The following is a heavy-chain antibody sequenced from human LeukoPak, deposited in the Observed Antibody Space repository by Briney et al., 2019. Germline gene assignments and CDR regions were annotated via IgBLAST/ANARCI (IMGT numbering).Heavy chain of an antibody. CDR3: ARRRDDSRWNFEY. CDR2: ISAGGGTI. J-gene: IGHJ4*02. D-gene: IGHD3-22*01. CDR1: GFTISNYE. V-gene: IGHV3-48*03. Sequence: GGSLRLSCAVSGFTISNYEMNWARQAPGKGLEWVSYISAGGGTIYYADSVKGRFTISRDNAKNSVSLQMNSLRDEDTAVYHCARRRDDSRWNFEYWGQGTPVTVSS.